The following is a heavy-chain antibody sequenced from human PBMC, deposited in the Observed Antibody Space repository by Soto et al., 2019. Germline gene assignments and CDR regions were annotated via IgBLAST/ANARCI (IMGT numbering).Heavy chain of an antibody. J-gene: IGHJ5*02. CDR3: AHRVTYYYDSSGYYWFDP. CDR2: IYWNDDK. Sequence: QITLKESGPTLVKPTQTLTLTCTFSGFSLSTSGVGVGWIRQPPGKALEWLALIYWNDDKRYSPSLKSRLTITNDTSKNQVVLTMTNMDPVDTATYYCAHRVTYYYDSSGYYWFDPWGQGTLVTVSS. CDR1: GFSLSTSGVG. V-gene: IGHV2-5*01. D-gene: IGHD3-22*01.